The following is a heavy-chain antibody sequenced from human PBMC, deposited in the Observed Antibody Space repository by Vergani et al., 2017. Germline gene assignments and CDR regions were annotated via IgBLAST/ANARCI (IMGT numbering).Heavy chain of an antibody. Sequence: VQLVESGGGLVKPGGSLRLSCAASGFTFSNAWMSWVRQAPGKGLEWVGRIKSKTDGGTTDYAAPVKGRFTISRDNAKNSLYLQMNSLRAEDTAVYYCARPGYDFWSGYYGGRGYWGQGTLVTVSS. CDR2: IKSKTDGGTT. D-gene: IGHD3-3*01. CDR3: ARPGYDFWSGYYGGRGY. J-gene: IGHJ4*02. CDR1: GFTFSNAW. V-gene: IGHV3-15*01.